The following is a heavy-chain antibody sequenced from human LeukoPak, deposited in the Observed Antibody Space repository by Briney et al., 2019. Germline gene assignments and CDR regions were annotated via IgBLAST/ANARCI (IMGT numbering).Heavy chain of an antibody. CDR1: GGTLSSYA. CDR3: ARDMDCSSTSCYTFSLGYYYYGMDV. V-gene: IGHV1-69*04. CDR2: INPILGIA. D-gene: IGHD2-2*02. J-gene: IGHJ6*02. Sequence: SVKVSCKASGGTLSSYAISWLRQAPGQGLEWMGRINPILGIANYAQKFQGRVTITADKSTSTAYMELSSLRSEDTAVYYCARDMDCSSTSCYTFSLGYYYYGMDVWGQGTTVTVSS.